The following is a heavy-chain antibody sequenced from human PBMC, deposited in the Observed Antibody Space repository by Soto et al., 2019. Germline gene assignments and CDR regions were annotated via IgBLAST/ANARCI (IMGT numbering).Heavy chain of an antibody. CDR1: GYTFTGYY. D-gene: IGHD6-19*01. CDR2: INPNSGGT. CDR3: ARDSPIGVAVAGTLRWFDP. V-gene: IGHV1-2*02. J-gene: IGHJ5*02. Sequence: ASVKVSCKASGYTFTGYYMHWVRQAPGQGLEWMGWINPNSGGTNYAQKFQGRVTMTRDTSISTAYMELSRLRSDDTAVYYCARDSPIGVAVAGTLRWFDPWGQGTLVTVSS.